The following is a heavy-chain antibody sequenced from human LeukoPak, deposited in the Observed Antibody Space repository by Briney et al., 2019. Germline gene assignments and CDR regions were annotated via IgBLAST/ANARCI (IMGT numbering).Heavy chain of an antibody. Sequence: GGTLRLSCAASGFTFSSYGMSWVRQAPGKGLEWVSAISGSGGSTYYADSVKGRFTISRDNSKNTLYLQMNSLRAEDTAVYYCAKKEGYYGSGSYRYWGQGTLVTVSS. J-gene: IGHJ4*02. CDR1: GFTFSSYG. V-gene: IGHV3-23*01. D-gene: IGHD3-10*01. CDR3: AKKEGYYGSGSYRY. CDR2: ISGSGGST.